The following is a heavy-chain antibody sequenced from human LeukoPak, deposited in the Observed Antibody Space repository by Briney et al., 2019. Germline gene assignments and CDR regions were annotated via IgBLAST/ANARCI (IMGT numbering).Heavy chain of an antibody. J-gene: IGHJ4*02. Sequence: GGSLTLSCAASGLTFSIPSMNWVRPPPGERMEWVSSISSSSSYIYYADSVKGRFTISRDNAKNALYLQMNRLRAEDRDVYYCARGGRAGFDYWGQGTLVTVSS. CDR1: GLTFSIPS. V-gene: IGHV3-21*01. CDR3: ARGGRAGFDY. CDR2: ISSSSSYI.